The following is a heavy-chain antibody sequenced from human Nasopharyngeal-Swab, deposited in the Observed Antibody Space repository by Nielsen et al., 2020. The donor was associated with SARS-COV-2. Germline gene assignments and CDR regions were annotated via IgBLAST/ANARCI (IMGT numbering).Heavy chain of an antibody. D-gene: IGHD5-18*01. CDR2: MNPNSGNT. J-gene: IGHJ6*02. CDR3: ARDRGAAMAGRGWIGGVYYYGMDV. V-gene: IGHV1-8*01. Sequence: ASVPVSCKASGYTFTSYDINWVRQATGQGLEWIGWMNPNSGNTGYAQKFQGRVTMTRNTSISTAYMELSSLRSEDTAVYYCARDRGAAMAGRGWIGGVYYYGMDVWGQGTTVTVSS. CDR1: GYTFTSYD.